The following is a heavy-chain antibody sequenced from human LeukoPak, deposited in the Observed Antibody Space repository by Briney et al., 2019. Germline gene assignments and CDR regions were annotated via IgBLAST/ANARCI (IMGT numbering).Heavy chain of an antibody. CDR3: ARSSPCSGGSCYMDV. D-gene: IGHD2-15*01. V-gene: IGHV4-61*01. Sequence: SETLSLTCTVSGGSISSGSYYWSWIRQPPGKGLEWIGYIYYSGSTNYNPSLKSRVTISVDTSKNQFSLKLSSVTAADTAVYYCARSSPCSGGSCYMDVWGKGTTVTISS. CDR2: IYYSGST. J-gene: IGHJ6*03. CDR1: GGSISSGSYY.